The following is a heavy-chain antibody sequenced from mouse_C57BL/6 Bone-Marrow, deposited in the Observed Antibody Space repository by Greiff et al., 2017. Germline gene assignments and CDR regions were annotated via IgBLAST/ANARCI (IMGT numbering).Heavy chain of an antibody. V-gene: IGHV1-55*01. D-gene: IGHD1-1*01. CDR3: AREGLYYGSSYAMDY. J-gene: IGHJ4*01. Sequence: QVQLQQPGAELVKPGASVKMSCKASGYTFTSYWITWVKQRPGQGLEWIGDIYPGSGSTNYNEKFKSKATLTVDKSSSTAYMQLSSLTSADSAVYYCAREGLYYGSSYAMDYWGQGTSVTVSS. CDR2: IYPGSGST. CDR1: GYTFTSYW.